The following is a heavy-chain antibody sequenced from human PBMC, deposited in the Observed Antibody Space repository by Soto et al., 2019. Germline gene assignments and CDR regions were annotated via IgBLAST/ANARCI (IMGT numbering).Heavy chain of an antibody. J-gene: IGHJ4*02. Sequence: QVQLVQSGAEVKEPGSSVKVSCKASGGGNLRDYRTTWVRRAPGQGLEWMGGIIPKLGSANYAQKFQGRVIITAGESTESVYMELRCLRSDDTAVYYCARGGESYNFGSGYWCQGTPVTVSS. CDR1: GGGNLRDYR. D-gene: IGHD1-26*01. CDR2: IIPKLGSA. CDR3: ARGGESYNFGSGY. V-gene: IGHV1-69*01.